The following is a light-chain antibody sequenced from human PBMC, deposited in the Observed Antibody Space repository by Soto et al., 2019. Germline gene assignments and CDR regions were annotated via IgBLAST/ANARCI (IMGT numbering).Light chain of an antibody. V-gene: IGLV2-14*01. CDR1: SRDVGGYNY. CDR2: EVS. CDR3: SSYTSSSTLV. J-gene: IGLJ1*01. Sequence: QSALTQPASVSGSPGQSITISCTGTSRDVGGYNYVSWYQQHPGKDPKLMIYEVSNRPSGVSNRFSGSKSGNTASLTISGLQAEDEADYYGSSYTSSSTLVFGTGTKLTVL.